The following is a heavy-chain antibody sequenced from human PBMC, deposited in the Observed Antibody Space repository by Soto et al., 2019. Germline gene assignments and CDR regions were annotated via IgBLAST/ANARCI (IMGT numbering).Heavy chain of an antibody. J-gene: IGHJ3*02. CDR3: TTAVYYDSSGYPARAGAFDI. CDR2: IKSKTDGGTT. CDR1: GFTFSNAW. V-gene: IGHV3-15*07. D-gene: IGHD3-22*01. Sequence: EVQLVESGGGLVKPGGSLRLSCAASGFTFSNAWMNWVRQAPGKGLEWVGRIKSKTDGGTTDYAAPVKGRFTISRDDSKNTLYLQMNSLKTEDTAVYYCTTAVYYDSSGYPARAGAFDIWGQGTMVTVSS.